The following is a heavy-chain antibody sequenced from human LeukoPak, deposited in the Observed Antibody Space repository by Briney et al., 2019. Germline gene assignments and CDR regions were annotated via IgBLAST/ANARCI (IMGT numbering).Heavy chain of an antibody. J-gene: IGHJ4*02. D-gene: IGHD6-19*01. CDR1: GGSFSGYY. CDR3: ARATRYSSGWSRYYFDY. CDR2: INHSGST. Sequence: NTSETLSLXCAVYGGSFSGYYWSWSRQPPGKGLEWIGEINHSGSTNYNPSLKSRVTISVDTSKNQFSLKLSSVTAADTAVYYCARATRYSSGWSRYYFDYWGQGTLVTVSS. V-gene: IGHV4-34*01.